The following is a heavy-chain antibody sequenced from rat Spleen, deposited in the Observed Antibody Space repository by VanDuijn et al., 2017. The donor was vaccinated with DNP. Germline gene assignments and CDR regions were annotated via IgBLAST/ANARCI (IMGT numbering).Heavy chain of an antibody. V-gene: IGHV5-7*01. J-gene: IGHJ4*01. Sequence: EVQLVESGGGLVQPGRSLKLSCAASGFTFSDYNMAWVRQAPKKGLEWVATISYDGSSTYYRDSVKGRFTISRDNAKSTLYLQMDSLRSEDTDTYYCARGDYYDGSYYYAMDAWGQGTSVTVSS. D-gene: IGHD1-12*02. CDR2: ISYDGSST. CDR3: ARGDYYDGSYYYAMDA. CDR1: GFTFSDYN.